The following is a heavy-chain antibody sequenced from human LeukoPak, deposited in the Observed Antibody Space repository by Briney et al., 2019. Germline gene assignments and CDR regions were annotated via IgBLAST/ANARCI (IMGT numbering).Heavy chain of an antibody. D-gene: IGHD5-18*01. Sequence: PGGSLRLSCATSGFTFSNYWMHWVRQAPGKGLVWVSRINSDGSNTSYADSVKGRFTISRDNAKRTLYLQMNSLRAEDTAVYYCARGYSYGYRIDYWGQGTLVTVPS. CDR3: ARGYSYGYRIDY. CDR2: INSDGSNT. CDR1: GFTFSNYW. V-gene: IGHV3-74*01. J-gene: IGHJ4*02.